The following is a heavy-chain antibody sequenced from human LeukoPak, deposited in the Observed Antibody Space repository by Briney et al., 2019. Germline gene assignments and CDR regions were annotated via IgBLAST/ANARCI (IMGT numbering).Heavy chain of an antibody. CDR1: GFTFSSYE. Sequence: GGSLRLSCAASGFTFSSYEMTWVRQAPGKGLEGVSYISSGGGTIYYADSVKGRFTISRDNAKNSLYLQMNSLRAEDTAVYYCASIAAVAARGVYWGQGTLVTVSS. CDR3: ASIAAVAARGVY. D-gene: IGHD6-13*01. CDR2: ISSGGGTI. J-gene: IGHJ4*02. V-gene: IGHV3-48*03.